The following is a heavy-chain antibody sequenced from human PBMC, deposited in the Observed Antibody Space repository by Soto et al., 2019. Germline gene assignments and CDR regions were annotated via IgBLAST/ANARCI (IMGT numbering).Heavy chain of an antibody. CDR1: GYTFTSYG. J-gene: IGHJ4*02. Sequence: ASVKVSCKASGYTFTSYGISWVRQAPGQGLEWMGWISAYNGNTNYAQKLQGRVTMTTDTSTSTAYMELRSLRSDDTAVYYFARAFQTGTAGRTHYFDYWGQGTLVTVSS. D-gene: IGHD1-1*01. CDR2: ISAYNGNT. V-gene: IGHV1-18*01. CDR3: ARAFQTGTAGRTHYFDY.